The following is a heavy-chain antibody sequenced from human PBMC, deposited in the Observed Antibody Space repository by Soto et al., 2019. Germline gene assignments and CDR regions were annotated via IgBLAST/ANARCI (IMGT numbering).Heavy chain of an antibody. CDR2: IIPIFGTA. Sequence: ASVKVSCKASGGTFSSYAISWVRQAPGQGLEWMGGIIPIFGTANYAQKFQGRVTITADESTSTAYMELSSLRSEDTAVYYCAREYYDILTGYRDAYYFDYWGQGTLVTVSS. CDR1: GGTFSSYA. D-gene: IGHD3-9*01. V-gene: IGHV1-69*13. CDR3: AREYYDILTGYRDAYYFDY. J-gene: IGHJ4*02.